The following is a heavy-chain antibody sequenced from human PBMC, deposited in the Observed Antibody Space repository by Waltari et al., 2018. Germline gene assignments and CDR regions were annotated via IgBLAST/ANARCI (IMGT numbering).Heavy chain of an antibody. J-gene: IGHJ5*02. CDR2: IYHSGST. D-gene: IGHD6-6*01. V-gene: IGHV4-30-2*01. CDR1: GGSISSGGYS. Sequence: QLQLQESGSGLVKPSQTLSLTCAVSGGSISSGGYSWSWIRQPPGKGLEWSGYIYHSGSTYYNPSLKSRVTISVDRSKNQFSRKLSSVTAADTAVYYCARAHLVSWFDPWGQGTLVTVSS. CDR3: ARAHLVSWFDP.